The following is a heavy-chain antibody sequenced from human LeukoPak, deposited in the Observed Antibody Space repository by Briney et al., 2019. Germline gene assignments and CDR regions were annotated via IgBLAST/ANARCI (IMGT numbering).Heavy chain of an antibody. J-gene: IGHJ4*02. CDR2: VDPEDGET. CDR3: ARATTVTKLNY. D-gene: IGHD4-11*01. CDR1: GYTFTDYY. V-gene: IGHV1-69-2*01. Sequence: GASVKVSCKASGYTFTDYYMHWVQQAPGKGLEWMGRVDPEDGETIYAEKFQGRVTITADTSTDTAYMELSSLRSEDTAVHYCARATTVTKLNYWGQGTLVTVSS.